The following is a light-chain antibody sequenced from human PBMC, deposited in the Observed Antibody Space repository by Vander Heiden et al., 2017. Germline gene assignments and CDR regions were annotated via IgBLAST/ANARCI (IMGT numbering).Light chain of an antibody. CDR3: MQALQTPLT. Sequence: IVMTQSPLSLPVTPGEQASISCRSSQSLLHSNGYNYLDWYLQKPGQSPQLLIYLGSNRASGVPDRFSGSGSGTDFTLKSSRVEAEDVGVYYCMQALQTPLTFGGGTKVEIK. CDR2: LGS. V-gene: IGKV2-28*01. CDR1: QSLLHSNGYNY. J-gene: IGKJ4*01.